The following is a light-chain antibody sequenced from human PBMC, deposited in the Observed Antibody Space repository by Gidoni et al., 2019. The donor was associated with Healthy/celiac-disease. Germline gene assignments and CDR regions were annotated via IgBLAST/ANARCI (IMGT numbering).Light chain of an antibody. CDR2: DVS. V-gene: IGLV2-14*03. CDR3: SSYTSSSTL. Sequence: QSARTQTASVSGSPGQSFTISCTGTSSDVGGYNYVSWYQQHPGKAPKLMIYDVSNRPSGVSNRFSGSKSGNTASLTISGLQAEDEADYYCSSYTSSSTLFGGGTKLTVL. CDR1: SSDVGGYNY. J-gene: IGLJ3*02.